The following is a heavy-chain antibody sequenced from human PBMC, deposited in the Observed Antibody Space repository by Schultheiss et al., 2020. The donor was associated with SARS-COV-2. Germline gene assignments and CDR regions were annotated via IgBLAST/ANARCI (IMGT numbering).Heavy chain of an antibody. D-gene: IGHD3-22*01. Sequence: GGSLRLSCAASGFTFSSYAMHWVRQAPGKGLEWVAVISYDGSNKYYADSVKGRFTISRDNSKNTLYLQMNSPRAEDTAVYYCARGHYYDSSGYSYYYYGMDVWGQGTTVTVSS. CDR2: ISYDGSNK. V-gene: IGHV3-30-3*01. CDR1: GFTFSSYA. J-gene: IGHJ6*02. CDR3: ARGHYYDSSGYSYYYYGMDV.